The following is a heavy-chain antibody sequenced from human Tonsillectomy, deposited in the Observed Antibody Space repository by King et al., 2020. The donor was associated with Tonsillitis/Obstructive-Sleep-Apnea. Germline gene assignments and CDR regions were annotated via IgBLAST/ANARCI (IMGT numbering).Heavy chain of an antibody. D-gene: IGHD2-2*01. CDR1: GGSFSGYY. CDR3: ARVAVPAAHYYYYYMDV. J-gene: IGHJ6*03. CDR2: INNSGST. V-gene: IGHV4-34*01. Sequence: VQLQQWGAGLLKPSETLSLTCAVHGGSFSGYYWSWIRQPPGKGLEWIGEINNSGSTTYNPSLKSRATIPVETSKNQFSLKLSSVTAADTAVYYCARVAVPAAHYYYYYMDVWGKGTTVTVSS.